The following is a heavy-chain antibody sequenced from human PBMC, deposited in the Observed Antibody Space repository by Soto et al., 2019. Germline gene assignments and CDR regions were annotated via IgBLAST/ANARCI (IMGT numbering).Heavy chain of an antibody. CDR2: ISYDGSLK. CDR3: AREDVAGHPPPYYYHGLDV. J-gene: IGHJ6*02. V-gene: IGHV3-30-3*01. Sequence: GGSLRLSCAASGFTFRTSAMHWVREAPGKGLEWVAFISYDGSLKYYADSVKGRFSISRDNSNNTLHLQMNGLRPDDTAVYFCAREDVAGHPPPYYYHGLDVWGRGTTVTVSS. CDR1: GFTFRTSA.